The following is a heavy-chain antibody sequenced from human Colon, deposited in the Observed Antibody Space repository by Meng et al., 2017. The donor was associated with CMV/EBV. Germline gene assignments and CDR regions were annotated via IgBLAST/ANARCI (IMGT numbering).Heavy chain of an antibody. D-gene: IGHD3-22*01. CDR1: GFTFSTYG. J-gene: IGHJ4*02. V-gene: IGHV3-30*02. CDR2: IRYDGSEK. Sequence: GGSLRLSCAAPGFTFSTYGIHWVRQAPGKGLEWLSFIRYDGSEKYYADSVKGRFTISRDNAKNSLYLQMNSLRAEDTAVYYCASQRVVTAERGEATDYWGQGTLVTVSS. CDR3: ASQRVVTAERGEATDY.